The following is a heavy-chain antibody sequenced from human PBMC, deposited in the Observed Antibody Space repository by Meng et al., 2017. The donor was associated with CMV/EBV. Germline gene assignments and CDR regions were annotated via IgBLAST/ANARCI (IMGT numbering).Heavy chain of an antibody. Sequence: GSLRLSCAVHGGSFSGYYWSWIRQPPGKGLEWIGEINHSGSTNYNPSLKSRVTISVDTSKNQFSLKLSSVTAADTAVYYCARVPQGFDDSSGYYFGYWGQGTLVTVSS. CDR1: GGSFSGYY. CDR2: INHSGST. J-gene: IGHJ4*02. D-gene: IGHD3-22*01. CDR3: ARVPQGFDDSSGYYFGY. V-gene: IGHV4-34*01.